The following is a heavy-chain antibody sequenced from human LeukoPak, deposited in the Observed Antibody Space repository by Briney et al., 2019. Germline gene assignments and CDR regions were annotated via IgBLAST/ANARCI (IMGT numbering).Heavy chain of an antibody. J-gene: IGHJ3*02. CDR2: IIPIFGTA. CDR3: ATGMVRWYLDAFDI. D-gene: IGHD2-15*01. V-gene: IGHV1-69*13. Sequence: SVKVSCKASGGTFSSYAISWVRQAPGQGLEWMGGIIPIFGTANYAQKFQGRVTITADESTSTAYMELSSLRFEDTAVYYCATGMVRWYLDAFDIWGQGTMVTVSS. CDR1: GGTFSSYA.